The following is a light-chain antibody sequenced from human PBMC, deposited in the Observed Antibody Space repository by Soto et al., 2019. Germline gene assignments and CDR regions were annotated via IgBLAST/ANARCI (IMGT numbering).Light chain of an antibody. J-gene: IGLJ3*02. CDR2: DVS. CDR3: ASYAGRYTWL. CDR1: SSDVGGYNY. Sequence: QSALTQPRSVSGSPGQSVTISCTGTSSDVGGYNYVSWYQQHPGKAPKLMIYDVSKRPSGVPNRFSGSKSGNTASLTISGLQAENEADYYCASYAGRYTWLFGGGTKVTVL. V-gene: IGLV2-11*01.